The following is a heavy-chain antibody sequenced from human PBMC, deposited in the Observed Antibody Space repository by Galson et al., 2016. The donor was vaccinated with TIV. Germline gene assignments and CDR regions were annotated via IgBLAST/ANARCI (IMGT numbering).Heavy chain of an antibody. J-gene: IGHJ4*02. D-gene: IGHD5-18*01. CDR1: GGTLSTYT. CDR3: AKDPYIYGSYLDH. Sequence: SVKVSCKASGGTLSTYTISWVRQAPGQGLEWMGGIIPIFGTTKYAQKFQGRVTITADESTRIVNMELRSLRSEDTAVYYCAKDPYIYGSYLDHWGQGTLVTVSS. V-gene: IGHV1-69*13. CDR2: IIPIFGTT.